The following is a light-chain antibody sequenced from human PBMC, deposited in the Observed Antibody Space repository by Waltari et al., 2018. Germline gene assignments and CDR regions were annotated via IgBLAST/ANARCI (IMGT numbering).Light chain of an antibody. V-gene: IGKV3-11*01. Sequence: EIVLTQYPATLSLSPGERAKLSCRASQSVSSYVAWYQQKPGQAPRLLIYDASNRATGIPARFSGSGSGTDFTLTISSLEPEDFAVYYCQQRSNWPLTFGGGTKVEIK. CDR3: QQRSNWPLT. J-gene: IGKJ4*01. CDR1: QSVSSY. CDR2: DAS.